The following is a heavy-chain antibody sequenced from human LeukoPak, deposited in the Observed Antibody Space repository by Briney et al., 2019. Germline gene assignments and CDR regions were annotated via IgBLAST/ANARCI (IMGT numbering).Heavy chain of an antibody. D-gene: IGHD3-22*01. V-gene: IGHV3-15*01. CDR3: TTEYYYDSNGLFDY. CDR2: IKSTRDGGTT. Sequence: PGGSLRLSCAVSGFTFSNGWMSWVRQAPGKGLEWVGRIKSTRDGGTTDYAAPVNGRFTISRDDSKNTLYLQMNSLKTEDTAVYYCTTEYYYDSNGLFDYWGQGTLVTVSS. J-gene: IGHJ4*02. CDR1: GFTFSNGW.